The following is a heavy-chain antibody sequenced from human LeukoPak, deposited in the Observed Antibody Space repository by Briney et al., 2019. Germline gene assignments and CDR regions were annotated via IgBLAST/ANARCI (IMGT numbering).Heavy chain of an antibody. CDR3: AKGSYYDSSGSFYFDY. J-gene: IGHJ4*02. Sequence: GGSLRLSCAASGFIFSSDDMHWVRQAPGKGLEWVAGIQSNGRNKYYVDSVKGRFAISRDNSKSTLYLQVNSLRVEDTALYYCAKGSYYDSSGSFYFDYWGQGTLVTVSS. CDR2: IQSNGRNK. V-gene: IGHV3-30*02. D-gene: IGHD3-22*01. CDR1: GFIFSSDD.